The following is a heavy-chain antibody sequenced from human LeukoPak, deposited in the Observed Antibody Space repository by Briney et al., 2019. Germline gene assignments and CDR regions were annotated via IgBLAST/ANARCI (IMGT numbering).Heavy chain of an antibody. CDR2: INPNSGGT. CDR3: ARKGMAGYCSSTSCPRGGWYFDL. J-gene: IGHJ2*01. V-gene: IGHV1-2*02. D-gene: IGHD2-2*01. Sequence: ASVKVSCKASGYTFTGYYMHWVRQAPGQGLEWMGWINPNSGGTNYAQKFQGRVTMTRDTSISTAYMELSRLRADDTAVYYCARKGMAGYCSSTSCPRGGWYFDLWGRGTLVTVSS. CDR1: GYTFTGYY.